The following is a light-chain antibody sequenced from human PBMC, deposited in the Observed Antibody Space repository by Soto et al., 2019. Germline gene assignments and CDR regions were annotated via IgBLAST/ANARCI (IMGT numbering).Light chain of an antibody. Sequence: DIQMTQSPSSLSASVGDRVTITCRASKTFSRNWSWYQQTPGKAPNLLIYDASTLQSGVPSRFSGSGSGTEFTLTISSLQPEDFATYYCHQTHTTPLTFGGGTKVEIK. V-gene: IGKV1-39*01. CDR3: HQTHTTPLT. J-gene: IGKJ4*01. CDR1: KTFSRN. CDR2: DAS.